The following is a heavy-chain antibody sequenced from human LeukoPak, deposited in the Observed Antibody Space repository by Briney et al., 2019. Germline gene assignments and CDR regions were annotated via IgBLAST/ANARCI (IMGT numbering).Heavy chain of an antibody. J-gene: IGHJ4*02. CDR3: AREVENTSGWYSHFDY. CDR1: RFTFDDYI. D-gene: IGHD6-19*01. Sequence: GSLRLSCAASRFTFDDYIMHWVRQAPGKGLEWVSLISWDGETTYYADSVKGRFTISRDNAKNSLYLQMNSLRAEDTAVYYCAREVENTSGWYSHFDYWGQGTLVTVSS. V-gene: IGHV3-43*01. CDR2: ISWDGETT.